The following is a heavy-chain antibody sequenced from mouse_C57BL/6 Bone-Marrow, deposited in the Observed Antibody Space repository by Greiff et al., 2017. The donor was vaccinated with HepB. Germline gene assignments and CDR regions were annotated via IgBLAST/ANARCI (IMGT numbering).Heavy chain of an antibody. D-gene: IGHD2-1*01. CDR2: ISSCSSTI. CDR1: GFTFSDYG. V-gene: IGHV5-17*01. Sequence: EVKLMESGGGLVKPGGSLKLSCAASGFTFSDYGLHWVRQASEKGLEWVAYISSCSSTIYYADTVKGRFTISRDNAKNTLFLQMTGLRSEDTAMYYCARPHYYGNYAGYWGQGTTLTVSS. J-gene: IGHJ2*01. CDR3: ARPHYYGNYAGY.